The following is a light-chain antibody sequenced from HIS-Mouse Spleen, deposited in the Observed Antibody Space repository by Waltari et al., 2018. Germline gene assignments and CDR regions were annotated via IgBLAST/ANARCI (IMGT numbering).Light chain of an antibody. CDR1: SSYVGSSNL. CDR3: CSYAGSSTWV. J-gene: IGLJ3*02. V-gene: IGLV2-23*01. Sequence: QSALTQPASVSGSPGQSITISCTGTSSYVGSSNLLSWYQQHPVKAPKLMIYEGSKRPSGVSNRFSGSKSGNTASLTISGLQAEDEADYYCCSYAGSSTWVFGGGTKLTVL. CDR2: EGS.